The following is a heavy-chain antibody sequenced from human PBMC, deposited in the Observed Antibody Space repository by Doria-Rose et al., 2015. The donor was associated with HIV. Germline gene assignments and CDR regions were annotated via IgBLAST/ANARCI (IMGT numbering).Heavy chain of an antibody. D-gene: IGHD6-13*01. CDR3: ARIKSSRWYHKYYFDF. V-gene: IGHV2-26*01. Sequence: SGPVLVKPTETLTLTCTVSGVSLSSPGMGVSWIRQPPGKALEWLANIFSDDERSYKTSLKSRLTSSRCTSKSQVVLTMTDMDPVDTATYYCARIKSSRWYHKYYFDFRGQGTLVIVSA. CDR1: GVSLSSPGMG. J-gene: IGHJ4*02. CDR2: IFSDDER.